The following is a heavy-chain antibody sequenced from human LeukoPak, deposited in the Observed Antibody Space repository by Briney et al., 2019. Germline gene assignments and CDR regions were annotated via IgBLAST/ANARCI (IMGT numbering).Heavy chain of an antibody. D-gene: IGHD3-22*01. CDR2: ISGSGGST. J-gene: IGHJ4*02. CDR1: GFTFSSYA. CDR3: ANLPRDSSGYYFDY. Sequence: GGSLRLSCAASGFTFSSYAMSWVRQAPGKGLEWVSAISGSGGSTYYADSLKGRFTISRDNSKNTLYLQMNSLRAEDTAVYYCANLPRDSSGYYFDYWGQGTLVTVSS. V-gene: IGHV3-23*01.